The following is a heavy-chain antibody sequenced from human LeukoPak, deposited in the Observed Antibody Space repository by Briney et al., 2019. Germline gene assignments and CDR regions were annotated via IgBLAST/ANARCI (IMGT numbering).Heavy chain of an antibody. J-gene: IGHJ3*02. CDR2: IIPIFGTA. CDR3: ATAGYDSSGYFLEVALVHAFDI. V-gene: IGHV1-69*01. CDR1: GGTFSSYA. Sequence: GASVKVSCKASGGTFSSYAISWVRQAPGQGLEWMGGIIPIFGTANYAQKFQGRVTITADESTSTAYMELSSLRSEDTAVYYCATAGYDSSGYFLEVALVHAFDIWGQGTMVTVSS. D-gene: IGHD3-22*01.